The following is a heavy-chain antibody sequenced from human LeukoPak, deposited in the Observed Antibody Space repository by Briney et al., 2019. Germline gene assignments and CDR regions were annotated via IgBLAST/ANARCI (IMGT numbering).Heavy chain of an antibody. D-gene: IGHD3-22*01. CDR2: IYHSGST. J-gene: IGHJ3*02. Sequence: SETLSLTCTVSGYTISSGYYWGWLRQPPGKGLEWIGSIYHSGSTYYNQSLKSRVTISVDKSKNKFSLKLSSVTAADTAVYYCARDSGGGYYSKGTFDIWGQGTMVTVSS. CDR3: ARDSGGGYYSKGTFDI. V-gene: IGHV4-38-2*02. CDR1: GYTISSGYY.